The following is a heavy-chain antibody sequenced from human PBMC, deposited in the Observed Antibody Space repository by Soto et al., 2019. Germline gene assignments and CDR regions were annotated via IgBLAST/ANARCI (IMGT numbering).Heavy chain of an antibody. Sequence: GESLTISCKGSGYSFTSYWIGWVRQMPGKGLEWMGIIYPGDSDTRYSPSFPGQVTISADKSISTAYLQWSSLKASDTAMYYCARHKEWAARLYYYYGMDVWDQGTTGT. CDR2: IYPGDSDT. CDR1: GYSFTSYW. V-gene: IGHV5-51*01. D-gene: IGHD3-3*01. CDR3: ARHKEWAARLYYYYGMDV. J-gene: IGHJ6*02.